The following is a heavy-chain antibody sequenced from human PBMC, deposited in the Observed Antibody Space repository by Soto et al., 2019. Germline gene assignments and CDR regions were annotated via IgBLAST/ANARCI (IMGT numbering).Heavy chain of an antibody. Sequence: GGSLRLSCTASGFTFSDYPMSWFRQAPGKGLEWVAYIRTAAYGRTTEYAASVRGRFTISRDDSESIASLLMNSLKTEDTAVYYCTRAVRLSGDAFDIWGQGTLVTVSS. J-gene: IGHJ3*02. V-gene: IGHV3-49*03. CDR1: GFTFSDYP. CDR2: IRTAAYGRTT. D-gene: IGHD1-1*01. CDR3: TRAVRLSGDAFDI.